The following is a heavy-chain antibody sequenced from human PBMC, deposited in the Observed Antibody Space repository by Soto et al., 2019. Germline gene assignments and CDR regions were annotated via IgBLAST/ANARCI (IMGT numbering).Heavy chain of an antibody. CDR1: GGSISSGGYY. Sequence: SETLSLTCTVSGGSISSGGYYWSWIRQHPGKGLEGIGYIYYSGSTYYNPYLKSRVTIAVDTSKNQFSLKLSSVTAADTAVYYCARDPNADSSSSGAFDIWGQGTMVTVSS. CDR2: IYYSGST. D-gene: IGHD6-6*01. CDR3: ARDPNADSSSSGAFDI. V-gene: IGHV4-31*03. J-gene: IGHJ3*02.